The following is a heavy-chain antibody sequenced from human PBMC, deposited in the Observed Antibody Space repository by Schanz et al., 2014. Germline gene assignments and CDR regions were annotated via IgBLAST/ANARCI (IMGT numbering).Heavy chain of an antibody. V-gene: IGHV1-46*03. J-gene: IGHJ4*02. CDR2: INPSGGST. CDR3: GRGFSRSYIDV. Sequence: QVQLLQSGAEVKKPGASMKVSCKASGYTFTTYYMLWVRQAPGQGLEWMGIINPSGGSTRYGQKFQFRITITTDTSTSAVYLELSSLRSDDAAAYYCGRGFSRSYIDVWGQGTLITVSS. D-gene: IGHD6-6*01. CDR1: GYTFTTYY.